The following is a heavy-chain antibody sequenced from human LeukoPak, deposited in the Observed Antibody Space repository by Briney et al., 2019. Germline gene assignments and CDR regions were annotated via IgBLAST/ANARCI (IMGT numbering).Heavy chain of an antibody. D-gene: IGHD2-2*01. CDR3: VRECRSTSCYGGGPYYYYYGMDV. V-gene: IGHV1-2*02. Sequence: ASVKVSCKASGYTFTGYYMHWVRQTPGQGLEWMGWINPNSGGTNYAQKFQGRVTMTRDTSISTAYMELSRLRSDDTAVYYCVRECRSTSCYGGGPYYYYYGMDVWGQGTTVTVSS. CDR1: GYTFTGYY. J-gene: IGHJ6*02. CDR2: INPNSGGT.